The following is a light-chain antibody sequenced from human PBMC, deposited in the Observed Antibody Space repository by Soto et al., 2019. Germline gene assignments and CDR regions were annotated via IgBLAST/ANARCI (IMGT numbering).Light chain of an antibody. V-gene: IGKV3-15*01. Sequence: MTQSPATLSLSPGERATLSCGASQTIDNTLAWYQRKPGQAPRLLIYDASTRATGVPARFSGSGSGTDFTLTISSLQSEDFAVYYCQHYNYWPYTFGQRTKVAIK. J-gene: IGKJ2*01. CDR2: DAS. CDR3: QHYNYWPYT. CDR1: QTIDNT.